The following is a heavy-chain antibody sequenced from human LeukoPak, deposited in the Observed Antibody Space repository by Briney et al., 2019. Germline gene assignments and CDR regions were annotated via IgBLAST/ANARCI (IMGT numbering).Heavy chain of an antibody. V-gene: IGHV1-2*02. CDR3: ARGLRYYYDSSGQFDP. D-gene: IGHD3-22*01. CDR2: MNPNSGGT. CDR1: GYTFTGYY. J-gene: IGHJ5*02. Sequence: ASVKVSCKPSGYTFTGYYMHWVRQAPGQGLEWMGWMNPNSGGTNYAQKFQGRVTMTRDTSISTAYMELSRLRSDDTAVYYCARGLRYYYDSSGQFDPWGQGTLVTVSS.